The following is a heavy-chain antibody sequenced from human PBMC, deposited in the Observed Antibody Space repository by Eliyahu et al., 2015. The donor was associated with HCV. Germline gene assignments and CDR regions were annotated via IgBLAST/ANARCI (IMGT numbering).Heavy chain of an antibody. J-gene: IGHJ4*02. Sequence: QVQLVQPGAEVKKPGASVKVSCKASGYTFTDYYMHWVRQAPGQGLEWMGWMNGNSGGTKYAQKFQGRVTMTRDTSISTAYMELNSLTSDDTAMYYCARVKDTGVWSYYYWGQGSLVTVSS. CDR2: MNGNSGGT. V-gene: IGHV1-2*02. CDR3: ARVKDTGVWSYYY. CDR1: GYTFTDYY. D-gene: IGHD1-26*01.